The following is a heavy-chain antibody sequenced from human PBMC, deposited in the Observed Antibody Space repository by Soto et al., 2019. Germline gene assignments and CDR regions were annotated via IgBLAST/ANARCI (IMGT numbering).Heavy chain of an antibody. CDR3: ARGSGSHFPFFDY. D-gene: IGHD1-26*01. V-gene: IGHV1-3*01. Sequence: GASVKVSCKASGYTFTSYGISWVRQAPGQRLEWMGWINAGNGNTKYSQKFQGRVTITRDTSANTAYMELSSLRSGDTAVYYCARGSGSHFPFFDYWGQGTLVTVSS. CDR1: GYTFTSYG. J-gene: IGHJ4*02. CDR2: INAGNGNT.